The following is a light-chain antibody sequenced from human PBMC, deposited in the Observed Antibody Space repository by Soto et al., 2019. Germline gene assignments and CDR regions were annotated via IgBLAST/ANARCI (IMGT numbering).Light chain of an antibody. CDR1: QTMNNY. CDR2: GAS. Sequence: DIQLTQSPSSLSASVGDRVTITCRASQTMNNYLNWYQQKPGKAPNLLIYGASSLQSGVPSRFCGSGFGTDFTLTITSLQPEDFETCYCQQTNTKPWAFGQGTRVEVK. V-gene: IGKV1-39*01. J-gene: IGKJ1*01. CDR3: QQTNTKPWA.